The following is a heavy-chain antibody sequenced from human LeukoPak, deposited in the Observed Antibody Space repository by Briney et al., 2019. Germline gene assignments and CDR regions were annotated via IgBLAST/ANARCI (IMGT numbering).Heavy chain of an antibody. V-gene: IGHV1-8*01. J-gene: IGHJ5*02. CDR1: GYTFTSCD. Sequence: ASVKVSCKASGYTFTSCDINWVRQATGQGLEWMGWMNPNSGNTGYAQKFQGRVTMTRNTSISTAYMELSSLRSEDTAVYYCARGVSRRWLVMILTDNWFDPWGQGTLVTVSS. D-gene: IGHD6-19*01. CDR3: ARGVSRRWLVMILTDNWFDP. CDR2: MNPNSGNT.